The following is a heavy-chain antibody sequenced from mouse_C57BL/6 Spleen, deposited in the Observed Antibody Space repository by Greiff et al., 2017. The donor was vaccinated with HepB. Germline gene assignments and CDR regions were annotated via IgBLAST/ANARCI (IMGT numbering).Heavy chain of an antibody. D-gene: IGHD2-2*01. CDR1: GYAFSSSW. Sequence: VQLQQSGPELVKPGASVKISCKASGYAFSSSWMNWVKQRPGKGLEWIGRIYPGDGDTNYNGKFKGKATLTADKSSSTAYMQLSSLTSEDSAVYFCAREGYGYGFDYWGQGTTLTVSS. CDR2: IYPGDGDT. CDR3: AREGYGYGFDY. V-gene: IGHV1-82*01. J-gene: IGHJ2*01.